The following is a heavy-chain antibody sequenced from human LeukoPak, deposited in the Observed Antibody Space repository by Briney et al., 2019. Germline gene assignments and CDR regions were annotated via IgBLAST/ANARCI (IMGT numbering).Heavy chain of an antibody. CDR2: IIPIFGTA. V-gene: IGHV1-69*13. D-gene: IGHD2-2*01. Sequence: GASVKVSCKASGGTFSSYAISWVRQAPGQGLEWMGGIIPIFGTANCAQKFQGRVTITADESTSTAYMELSSLRSEDTAVYYCASNADIVVVPAAIHYYYMDVWGKGTTVTVSS. J-gene: IGHJ6*03. CDR3: ASNADIVVVPAAIHYYYMDV. CDR1: GGTFSSYA.